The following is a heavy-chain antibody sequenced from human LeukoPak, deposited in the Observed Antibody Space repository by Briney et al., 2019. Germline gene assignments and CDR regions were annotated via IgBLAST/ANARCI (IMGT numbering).Heavy chain of an antibody. V-gene: IGHV3-74*01. CDR3: AGVRLRYFDIDDY. J-gene: IGHJ4*02. CDR2: INSDGSST. CDR1: GFTFSSYW. D-gene: IGHD3-9*01. Sequence: GGSLRLSCAASGFTFSSYWMHWVRQAPGKGLVWVSRINSDGSSTSYADSVKGRFTISRDNAKNTLYLQMNSLRAEDTAVYYCAGVRLRYFDIDDYWGQGTLVTVSS.